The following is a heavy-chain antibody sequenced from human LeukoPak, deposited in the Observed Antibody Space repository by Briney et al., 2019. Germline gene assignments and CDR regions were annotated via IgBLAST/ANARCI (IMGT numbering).Heavy chain of an antibody. J-gene: IGHJ4*02. V-gene: IGHV1-18*01. CDR1: GYTFSSYG. CDR2: ISAYNGNT. D-gene: IGHD6-13*01. CDR3: ARFSSSSWENQYYFDY. Sequence: GASVKVSCKASGYTFSSYGISWVRQAPGQGLEWMGWISAYNGNTNYAQKLQGRVTMTTDTSTSTAYMDLRSLRSDDTAVYYCARFSSSSWENQYYFDYWGQGTLVTVSS.